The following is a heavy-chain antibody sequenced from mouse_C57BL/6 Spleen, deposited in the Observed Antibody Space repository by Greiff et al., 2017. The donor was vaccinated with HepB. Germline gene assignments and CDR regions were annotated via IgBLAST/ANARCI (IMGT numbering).Heavy chain of an antibody. V-gene: IGHV14-4*01. D-gene: IGHD2-3*01. J-gene: IGHJ3*01. CDR2: IDPENGDT. CDR3: TTGGYSVLAY. Sequence: EVKLQESGAELVRPGASVKLSCTASGFNIKDDYMHWVKQRPEQGLEWIGWIDPENGDTEYASKFQGKATITADTSSNTAYLQLSSLTSEDTAVYYCTTGGYSVLAYWGQGTLVTVSA. CDR1: GFNIKDDY.